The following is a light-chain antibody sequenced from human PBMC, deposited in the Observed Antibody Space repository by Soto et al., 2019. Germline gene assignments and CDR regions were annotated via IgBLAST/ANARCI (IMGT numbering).Light chain of an antibody. CDR3: QQYGSSPPVT. V-gene: IGKV3-20*01. CDR1: QSVSSSY. CDR2: GAS. J-gene: IGKJ5*01. Sequence: EMVLTQSPGTLSLSPGERATLSCRAGQSVSSSYLAWYQQKPGQAPRLLIYGASGRSTGIPDRFSGSGSGTDFTLTISRREPEDFAVYYCQQYGSSPPVTFGQGTRLEIK.